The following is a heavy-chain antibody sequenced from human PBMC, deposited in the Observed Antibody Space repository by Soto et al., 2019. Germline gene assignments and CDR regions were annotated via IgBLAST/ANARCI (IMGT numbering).Heavy chain of an antibody. CDR1: GGSISSPSYN. D-gene: IGHD1-1*01. V-gene: IGHV4-39*01. CDR3: ATVASTHFDS. Sequence: QVQLQQSGPGLLKPSETLSLTCTVSGGSISSPSYNWAWVRQPPGKGPEWIGSFFYGGRTHYSPPLESRLSISVDTARSQVSLILTSVTAADTAVYYCATVASTHFDSWGQGAMVVVSS. J-gene: IGHJ4*02. CDR2: FFYGGRT.